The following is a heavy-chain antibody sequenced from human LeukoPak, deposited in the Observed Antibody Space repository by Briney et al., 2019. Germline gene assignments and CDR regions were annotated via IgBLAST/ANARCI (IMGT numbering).Heavy chain of an antibody. J-gene: IGHJ4*02. V-gene: IGHV4-59*01. D-gene: IGHD6-19*01. Sequence: LETLSLTCTVSGGSISSYYWSWIRQPPGKGLEWIGYICYSGSTNYNPSLKSRVTISVDTSKNQFSLKLSSVTAADTAVYYCASSSGWPRSVDYWGQGTLVTVSS. CDR2: ICYSGST. CDR1: GGSISSYY. CDR3: ASSSGWPRSVDY.